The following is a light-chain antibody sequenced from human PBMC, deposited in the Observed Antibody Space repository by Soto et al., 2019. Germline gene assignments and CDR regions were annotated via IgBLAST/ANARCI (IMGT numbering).Light chain of an antibody. CDR3: QQLNSYPLT. CDR1: QSISSY. CDR2: AAS. V-gene: IGKV1-39*01. Sequence: DIQMTQSPSSLSASVGDRVTITCRASQSISSYLNWYQQKPGKAPKLLINAASSLQSGVPSRFSGSGSGTDFTLTISSLQPEDFATYYCQQLNSYPLTFGGGTKVDIK. J-gene: IGKJ4*01.